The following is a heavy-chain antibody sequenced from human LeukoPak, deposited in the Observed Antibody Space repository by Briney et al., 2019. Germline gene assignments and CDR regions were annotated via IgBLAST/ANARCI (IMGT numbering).Heavy chain of an antibody. D-gene: IGHD5-24*01. CDR3: SRWLQFRPGVWGGGEFDS. J-gene: IGHJ4*02. CDR1: GGSLISNNFY. CDR2: VYYSGTT. V-gene: IGHV4-39*07. Sequence: SETLSLTCTVSGGSLISNNFYWGWIRQPPGKGLEWIGNVYYSGTTYYNPYLSSRLTISVDTSKNQFSLKLNSATAADTAVYYCSRWLQFRPGVWGGGEFDSWGQGALVTVSS.